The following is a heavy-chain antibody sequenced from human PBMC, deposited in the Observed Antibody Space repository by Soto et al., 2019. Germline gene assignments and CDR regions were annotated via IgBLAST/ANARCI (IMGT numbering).Heavy chain of an antibody. CDR3: ARVVIFGLVIESRRLDP. CDR1: GGSISSGGYS. Sequence: SETLSLTCAVSGGSISSGGYSWSWIRQPPGKGLEWIGYIYHSGSTYYNPSLKSRVTISVDRSKNQFSLKLSSVTAADTAVYYCARVVIFGLVIESRRLDPWGQGTLVTVSS. D-gene: IGHD3-3*01. J-gene: IGHJ5*02. V-gene: IGHV4-30-2*01. CDR2: IYHSGST.